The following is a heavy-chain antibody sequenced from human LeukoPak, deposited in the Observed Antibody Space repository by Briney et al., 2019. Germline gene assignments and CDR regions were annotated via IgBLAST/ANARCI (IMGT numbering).Heavy chain of an antibody. D-gene: IGHD2-15*01. Sequence: GGSLRLSCADSGFTVSSNYMRWVRQAPGKGLEWVSVIYSGGSTHYADSVKGRFTISRDNSKNTLYLQMNSLRAEDTAVYYCARAGSGRAPFGYWGQGTLVTVSS. CDR3: ARAGSGRAPFGY. CDR2: IYSGGST. V-gene: IGHV3-66*01. J-gene: IGHJ4*02. CDR1: GFTVSSNY.